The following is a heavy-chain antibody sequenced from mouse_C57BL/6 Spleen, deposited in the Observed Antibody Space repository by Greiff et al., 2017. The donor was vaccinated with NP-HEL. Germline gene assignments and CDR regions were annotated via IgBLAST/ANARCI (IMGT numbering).Heavy chain of an antibody. CDR1: GYTFTDYE. CDR3: TDGAY. Sequence: QVQLQQSGAELVRPGASVTLSCKASGYTFTDYEMHWVKQTPVHGLEWIGAIDPETGGTAYNQKFKGQAILTADKSSSTAYMELRSLTSEDSAVYYCTDGAYWGQGTLVTVSA. V-gene: IGHV1-15*01. J-gene: IGHJ3*01. CDR2: IDPETGGT.